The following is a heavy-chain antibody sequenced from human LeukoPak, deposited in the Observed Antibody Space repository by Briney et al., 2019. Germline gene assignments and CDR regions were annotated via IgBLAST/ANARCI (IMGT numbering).Heavy chain of an antibody. Sequence: PSETLSLTCTVSGGSISSYYWSWIRQPPGKGLEWIGYIYYSGSTNYNPSLKSRATISVDTSKNQFSLKLSSVTAADTAVYYCARVGDILTGYRDWGQGTLVTVSS. J-gene: IGHJ4*02. V-gene: IGHV4-59*01. CDR2: IYYSGST. CDR3: ARVGDILTGYRD. CDR1: GGSISSYY. D-gene: IGHD3-9*01.